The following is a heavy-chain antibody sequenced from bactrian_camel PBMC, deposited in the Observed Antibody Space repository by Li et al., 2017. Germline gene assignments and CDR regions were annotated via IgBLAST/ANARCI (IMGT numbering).Heavy chain of an antibody. J-gene: IGHJ6*01. V-gene: IGHV3-2*01. CDR2: IYTGGRST. CDR1: GLTFSSYF. Sequence: VESGGGSVQPGGSLRLSCAASGLTFSSYFMSWVRQAPGKGLEWVSSIYTGGRSTYYADSVKDRFTISKDNAKNTLYLQMNSLKPEDTAVYYCAADFSARGDFGYWGQGTQVTVS. CDR3: AADFSARGDFGY. D-gene: IGHD3*01.